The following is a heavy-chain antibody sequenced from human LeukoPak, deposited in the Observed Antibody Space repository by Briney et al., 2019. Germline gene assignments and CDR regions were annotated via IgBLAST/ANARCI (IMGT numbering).Heavy chain of an antibody. CDR2: ISNSGSSR. Sequence: GGSLRLSCAASGFTFSSYSMNWVRQAPGKGLEWVSSISNSGSSRYYADSVKGRFTISRDNAKNSLYLQMNSLRAEDTAVYYCARKSDYYGDYALGWGQGTMVTVSS. CDR1: GFTFSSYS. CDR3: ARKSDYYGDYALG. V-gene: IGHV3-21*01. D-gene: IGHD4-17*01. J-gene: IGHJ3*01.